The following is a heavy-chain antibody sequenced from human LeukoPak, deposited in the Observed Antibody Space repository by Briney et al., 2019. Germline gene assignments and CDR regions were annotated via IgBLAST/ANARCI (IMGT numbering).Heavy chain of an antibody. V-gene: IGHV4-59*01. CDR1: GASISSYY. D-gene: IGHD5-18*01. CDR2: RHYRGTT. Sequence: PSETLSLTCTVSGASISSYYWSWIRQPPGKGLEWIASRHYRGTTNYNPSLESRVTISVDTSRKQFSLKLSSVTAADTAVYYCARLQLWHYYFDYWGQGTLVTVSS. J-gene: IGHJ4*02. CDR3: ARLQLWHYYFDY.